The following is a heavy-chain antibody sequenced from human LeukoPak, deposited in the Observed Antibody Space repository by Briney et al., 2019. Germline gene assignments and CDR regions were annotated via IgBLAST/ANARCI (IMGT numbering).Heavy chain of an antibody. V-gene: IGHV7-4-1*02. CDR2: INTNTGNP. D-gene: IGHD2-2*01. J-gene: IGHJ6*03. CDR3: AREGYQLLTLFYYYYYMDV. CDR1: GYTFTSYA. Sequence: GASVKVSCKASGYTFTSYAMNWVRQAPGQGLEWMGWINTNTGNPTYAQGFTGRFVFSLDTSVSTAYLQISSLKAEDTAVYYCAREGYQLLTLFYYYYYMDVWGKGTTVTVSS.